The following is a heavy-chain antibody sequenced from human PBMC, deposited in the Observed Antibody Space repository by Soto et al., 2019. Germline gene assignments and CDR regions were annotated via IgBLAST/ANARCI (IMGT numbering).Heavy chain of an antibody. D-gene: IGHD2-21*01. V-gene: IGHV1-69*02. Sequence: QVQLVQSGTEVKKPGSSVKVSCKDSGGTFSTYSLFWVRQAPGQGLEWMGRIIPMLGKRNYAQRCQDRVTITADKTTATAHMELSSLRSEDTALYYCAVGSWSGEVFDIWGQGTMVTVSS. CDR2: IIPMLGKR. J-gene: IGHJ3*02. CDR3: AVGSWSGEVFDI. CDR1: GGTFSTYS.